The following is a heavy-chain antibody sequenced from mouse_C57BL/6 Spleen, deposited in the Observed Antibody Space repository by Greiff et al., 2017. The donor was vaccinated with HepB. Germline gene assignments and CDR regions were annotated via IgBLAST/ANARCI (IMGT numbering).Heavy chain of an antibody. CDR2: IYWDDDK. V-gene: IGHV8-12*01. J-gene: IGHJ4*01. CDR3: ARGVYYGNFLFYYYAMDY. CDR1: GFSLSTSGMG. Sequence: QVTLKESGPGILQSSQTLSLTCSFSGFSLSTSGMGVSWIRQPSGKGLEWLAHIYWDDDKRYNPSLKSRLTISKDTSRNQVFLKITSVDTADTATYYCARGVYYGNFLFYYYAMDYWGQGTSVTVSS. D-gene: IGHD2-1*01.